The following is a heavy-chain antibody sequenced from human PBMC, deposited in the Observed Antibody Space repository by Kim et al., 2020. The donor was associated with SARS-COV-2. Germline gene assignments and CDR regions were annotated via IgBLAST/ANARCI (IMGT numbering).Heavy chain of an antibody. CDR1: GYTCSVNA. Sequence: ASVKVSCKASGYTCSVNALNWVRQAPGQGLEWMGWVNTHTGNPTYAQGFSGRFVFSLDTSVRTTYLQISGLKTDDTAVYYCARAMVGGYDTVTTSYSDYWGQGTLVTVSS. J-gene: IGHJ4*02. CDR3: ARAMVGGYDTVTTSYSDY. CDR2: VNTHTGNP. D-gene: IGHD4-17*01. V-gene: IGHV7-4-1*02.